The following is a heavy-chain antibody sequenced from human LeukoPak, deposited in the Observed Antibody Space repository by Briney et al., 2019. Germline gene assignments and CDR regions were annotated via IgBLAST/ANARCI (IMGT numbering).Heavy chain of an antibody. Sequence: GGSLRLSCAASGFTFSGYYMTWIRQAPGKGLEWVSYISSSGSNIYYADSVKGRFTISRDNAKNSLYLQVNSLRAEDTAVYYCARAYFGSVSFHYYSYMDVWGRGTTVTVSS. CDR1: GFTFSGYY. CDR2: ISSSGSNI. J-gene: IGHJ6*03. V-gene: IGHV3-11*04. D-gene: IGHD3-10*01. CDR3: ARAYFGSVSFHYYSYMDV.